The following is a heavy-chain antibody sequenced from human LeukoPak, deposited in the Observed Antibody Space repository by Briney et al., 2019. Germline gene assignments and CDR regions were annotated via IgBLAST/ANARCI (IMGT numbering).Heavy chain of an antibody. D-gene: IGHD1/OR15-1a*01. Sequence: GGSLRLSCAASGFTFSSYWMHWVRQVPGKGLVWVSRINSDGSTTGYADSVKGRFTISRDNAKNTLYLQVNSLRAEDTAVYYCARGYTGTLDYWGQGTLVTVSS. CDR3: ARGYTGTLDY. V-gene: IGHV3-74*01. J-gene: IGHJ4*02. CDR1: GFTFSSYW. CDR2: INSDGSTT.